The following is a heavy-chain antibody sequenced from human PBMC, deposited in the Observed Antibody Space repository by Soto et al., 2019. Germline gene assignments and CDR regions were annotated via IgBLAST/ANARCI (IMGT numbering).Heavy chain of an antibody. CDR1: VFTFSSYS. CDR3: AREEIPIFGVVIPFDC. D-gene: IGHD3-3*01. J-gene: IGHJ4*02. V-gene: IGHV3-21*01. Sequence: VGSLRLSCASSVFTFSSYSMNWVRQSPGKWLEWVSSISSSSSYIYYADSVNGRFTISRDNAKNSLYLQMNSLRAEDTAVNYCAREEIPIFGVVIPFDCLGQGTMVTVS. CDR2: ISSSSSYI.